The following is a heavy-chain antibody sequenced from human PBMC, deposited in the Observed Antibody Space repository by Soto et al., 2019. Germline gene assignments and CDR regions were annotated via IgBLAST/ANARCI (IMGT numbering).Heavy chain of an antibody. Sequence: PSETLSLTCTVSGGSISSYYWSWIRQPPGKGLEWIGYIYYSGSTNYNPSLKSRVTISVDTSKNQFSLKLSSVTAADTAVYYCARLSSYYYYYLAVWGKGTTVTVSS. V-gene: IGHV4-59*08. CDR2: IYYSGST. J-gene: IGHJ6*03. CDR3: ARLSSYYYYYLAV. CDR1: GGSISSYY.